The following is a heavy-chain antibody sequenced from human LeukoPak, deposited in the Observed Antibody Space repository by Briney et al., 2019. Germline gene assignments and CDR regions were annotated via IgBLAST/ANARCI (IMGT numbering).Heavy chain of an antibody. J-gene: IGHJ5*02. Sequence: ASVKVSCKASGYTFTSYAMNWVRQAPGQGLEWMGWINTNTGNPTYAQGFTGRSVFSLDTSVSTAYLQISSLKAEDTAVYYCARGAPPTRWLLLRGGVRFDPWGQGTLVTVSS. D-gene: IGHD5-24*01. CDR1: GYTFTSYA. CDR2: INTNTGNP. V-gene: IGHV7-4-1*02. CDR3: ARGAPPTRWLLLRGGVRFDP.